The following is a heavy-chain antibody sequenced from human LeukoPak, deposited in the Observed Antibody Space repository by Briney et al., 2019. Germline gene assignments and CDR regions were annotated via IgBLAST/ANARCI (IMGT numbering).Heavy chain of an antibody. D-gene: IGHD6-19*01. CDR1: GFTFDDYA. Sequence: PGTSLRLSCAASGFTFDDYAMHWVQQPPGKGLEWVSGINWNSGRIAYADSVKGRFTISRDNTKNSLYLQMNSLKAEDMALYYCARGHSSGWYSIDYWGQGTLVIVSS. CDR2: INWNSGRI. V-gene: IGHV3-9*03. J-gene: IGHJ4*02. CDR3: ARGHSSGWYSIDY.